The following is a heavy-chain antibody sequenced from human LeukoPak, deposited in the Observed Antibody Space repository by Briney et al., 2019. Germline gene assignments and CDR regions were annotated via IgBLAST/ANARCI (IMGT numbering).Heavy chain of an antibody. Sequence: SETLSLTCTVSGGSISSYYWSWIRQPPGKGLEWIGYIYYSGSTNYNPSLKSRVTISVDTSKNQFSLKLSSVTAADTAVYYCARDPRAAGSSGYYYGMDVWGQGTTVTVSS. V-gene: IGHV4-59*01. CDR2: IYYSGST. CDR1: GGSISSYY. D-gene: IGHD6-6*01. CDR3: ARDPRAAGSSGYYYGMDV. J-gene: IGHJ6*02.